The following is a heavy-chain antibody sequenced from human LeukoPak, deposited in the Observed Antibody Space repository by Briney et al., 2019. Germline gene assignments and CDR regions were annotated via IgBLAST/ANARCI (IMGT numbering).Heavy chain of an antibody. CDR1: GFTFSSYW. J-gene: IGHJ4*02. Sequence: GGSLRLSCAASGFTFSSYWMSWVRQAPGKGLEWVANIKQDGGEKYYVDSVKGRFTISRDNAKNSLSLQMNSLRAEDTAVYYCARVATGGYSYGYNSKPSYYFDYWGQGTLVTVSS. V-gene: IGHV3-7*01. CDR3: ARVATGGYSYGYNSKPSYYFDY. CDR2: IKQDGGEK. D-gene: IGHD5-18*01.